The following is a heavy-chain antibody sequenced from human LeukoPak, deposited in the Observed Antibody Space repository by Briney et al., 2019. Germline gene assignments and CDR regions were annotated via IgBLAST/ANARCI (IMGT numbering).Heavy chain of an antibody. D-gene: IGHD3-22*01. CDR1: GFTFSSYA. CDR3: AKAKGYYYDSSGYYFDY. J-gene: IGHJ4*02. Sequence: PGGSLRLSCAASGFTFSSYAMSWVRQAPGKGLEWVSAISGSGGSTYYADSVKGRFTISRDNSKNTLYLQMNSLRAEDTAVYYCAKAKGYYYDSSGYYFDYWGQGTLATVSS. CDR2: ISGSGGST. V-gene: IGHV3-23*01.